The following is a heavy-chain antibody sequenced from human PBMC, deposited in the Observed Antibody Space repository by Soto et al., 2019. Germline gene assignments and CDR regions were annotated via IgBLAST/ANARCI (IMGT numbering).Heavy chain of an antibody. CDR1: GYTFTSYG. J-gene: IGHJ5*02. CDR3: ARGGTPIAL. D-gene: IGHD1-1*01. V-gene: IGHV1-18*01. Sequence: QVQLVQSGAEVKKPGASVKVSCKASGYTFTSYGISWVRQAPGQGLEWMGWIRTHNGNTNYAQKLQGRVTMTTDTSXXXXXXXLXXXXSXXXXVYYCARGGTPIALWGQGTLVTVSS. CDR2: IRTHNGNT.